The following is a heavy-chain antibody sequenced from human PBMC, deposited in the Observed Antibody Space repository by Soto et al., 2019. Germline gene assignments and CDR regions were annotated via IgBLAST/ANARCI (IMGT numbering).Heavy chain of an antibody. Sequence: PGESLKISCAAFGFTFSSYAMHWVRQAPGKGLEYVSAISSNGGSTYYAASVKGRFTISRDDSKNTAYLQMNSLKTEDTAVYYCTRHVADFWGQGTLVTVSS. CDR1: GFTFSSYA. J-gene: IGHJ4*02. CDR2: ISSNGGST. V-gene: IGHV3-64*04. CDR3: TRHVADF.